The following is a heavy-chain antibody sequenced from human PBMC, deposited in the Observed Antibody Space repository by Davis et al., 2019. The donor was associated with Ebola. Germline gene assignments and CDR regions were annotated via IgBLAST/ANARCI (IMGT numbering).Heavy chain of an antibody. CDR1: GGSVSSGSYY. J-gene: IGHJ5*02. D-gene: IGHD4-11*01. CDR2: INHSGST. V-gene: IGHV4-39*07. Sequence: PSETLSLTCTVSGGSVSSGSYYWSWIRQPPGKGLEWIGEINHSGSTNYNPSLKSRVTISEDTSKNQFSLKLSSVTAADTAVYYCARGLTTAVTSGFDPWGQGTLVTVSS. CDR3: ARGLTTAVTSGFDP.